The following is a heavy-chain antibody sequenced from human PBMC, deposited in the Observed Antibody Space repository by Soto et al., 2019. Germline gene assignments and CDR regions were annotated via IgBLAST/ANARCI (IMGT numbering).Heavy chain of an antibody. Sequence: QITLKESGPTLVKPTQTLTLTCTFSGFSLTTDRVGVGWIRQPPGEALEWLAVIYWDDSETYRPSLESRLTITKDTSKNQVALTMTNMDSLDTATYYFAHAYGGRSLYWGQGTLVTVSS. CDR2: IYWDDSE. D-gene: IGHD1-26*01. J-gene: IGHJ4*02. CDR1: GFSLTTDRVG. CDR3: AHAYGGRSLY. V-gene: IGHV2-5*02.